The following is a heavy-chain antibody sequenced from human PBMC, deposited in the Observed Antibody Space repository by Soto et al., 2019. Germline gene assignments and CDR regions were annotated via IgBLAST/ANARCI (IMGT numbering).Heavy chain of an antibody. CDR3: ARLRLEWLYYYYYGMDV. D-gene: IGHD3-3*01. CDR1: GYSFTSYW. J-gene: IGHJ6*02. CDR2: IYPGDSDT. V-gene: IGHV5-51*01. Sequence: GESLKISCKGSGYSFTSYWIGWVRQMPGKGLEWMGIIYPGDSDTRYSPSFQGQVTISADKSISTAYLQWSSLKASDTAMYYCARLRLEWLYYYYYGMDVWGQGTTVTVSS.